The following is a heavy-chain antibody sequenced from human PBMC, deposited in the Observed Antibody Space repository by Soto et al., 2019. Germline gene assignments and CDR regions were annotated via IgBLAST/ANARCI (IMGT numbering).Heavy chain of an antibody. CDR3: ARDPEDILTGYSYFDY. D-gene: IGHD3-9*01. CDR1: GFTFSSYW. Sequence: EVQLVESGGGLVQPGGSLRLSCAASGFTFSSYWMSWVRQAPGKGLEWVANIKQDGSEKYYVDSVKGRFTISRDNAKNSLYLQMNSLRAEDTAVYYCARDPEDILTGYSYFDYWGQGTLVTVSS. J-gene: IGHJ4*02. V-gene: IGHV3-7*01. CDR2: IKQDGSEK.